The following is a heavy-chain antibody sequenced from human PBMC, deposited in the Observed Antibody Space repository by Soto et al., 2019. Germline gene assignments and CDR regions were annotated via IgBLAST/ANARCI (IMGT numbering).Heavy chain of an antibody. CDR1: GFTFSSYG. J-gene: IGHJ3*01. D-gene: IGHD3-22*01. Sequence: GESLRLSCAASGFTFSSYGMHWVRQSPGKGLEWVAVIWYDGSNKYYADSVKGRFTISRDNSKNTLYLQMNSLRAEDTAVYYCATTMRFISLLVVPRDAYA. CDR3: ATTMRFISLLVVPRDAYA. CDR2: IWYDGSNK. V-gene: IGHV3-33*01.